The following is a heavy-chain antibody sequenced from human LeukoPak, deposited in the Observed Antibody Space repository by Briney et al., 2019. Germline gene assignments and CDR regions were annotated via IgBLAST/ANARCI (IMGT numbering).Heavy chain of an antibody. J-gene: IGHJ4*02. CDR1: GVTFSDAC. CDR3: TTMVRGY. D-gene: IGHD3-10*01. V-gene: IGHV3-15*01. CDR2: IKSKTDGGTT. Sequence: GAPLRLSCAASGVTFSDACMSLVRQAPGKGLACVCRIKSKTDGGTTDYAASVKGTLTISCDDSKNTLYLQMHSLKTEDTAVYYCTTMVRGYWGQGTLVTVSS.